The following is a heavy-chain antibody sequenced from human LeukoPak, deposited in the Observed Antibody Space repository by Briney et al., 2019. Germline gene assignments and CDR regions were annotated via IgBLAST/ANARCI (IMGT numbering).Heavy chain of an antibody. D-gene: IGHD6-19*01. CDR1: GGSISSYY. J-gene: IGHJ5*02. V-gene: IGHV4-59*01. CDR2: IYYSGST. CDR3: AREVAVAYNWFDP. Sequence: SETLSLTCTVSGGSISSYYWSWIRQPPGKGLEWIGYIYYSGSTNYNPSLKSRVTISVDTSKNQFSLKLSSVTAADTAVYYCAREVAVAYNWFDPWGQGTLVTVSS.